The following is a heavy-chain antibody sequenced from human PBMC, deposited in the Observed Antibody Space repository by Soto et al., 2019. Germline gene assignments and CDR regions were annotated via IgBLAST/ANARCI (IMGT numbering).Heavy chain of an antibody. CDR2: IASDGSST. CDR3: ARDRLVPYGYGMDV. Sequence: EVQLVESGGGLVQPGGSLRLSCAASGFTFRTYWLHWVRQVPGKGLVWVSRIASDGSSTNYADSVKGRFTISRDNAKNTLYLQMNSLRVEDTAVYYCARDRLVPYGYGMDVWGQGTTVTVSS. CDR1: GFTFRTYW. D-gene: IGHD2-2*01. V-gene: IGHV3-74*01. J-gene: IGHJ6*02.